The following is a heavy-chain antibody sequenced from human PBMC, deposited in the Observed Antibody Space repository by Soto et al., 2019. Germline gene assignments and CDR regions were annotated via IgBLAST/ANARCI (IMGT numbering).Heavy chain of an antibody. V-gene: IGHV4-31*03. CDR2: IYYSGST. Sequence: TSETLSLTCTVSGGSISSGGYYWSWIRQHPGKGLEWIGYIYYSGSTYYNPSLKSRVTISVDTSKNQFSLKLSSVTAADTAVYYCARVLTVTTNWFEPWGQGTLVTVSS. D-gene: IGHD4-17*01. CDR3: ARVLTVTTNWFEP. CDR1: GGSISSGGYY. J-gene: IGHJ5*02.